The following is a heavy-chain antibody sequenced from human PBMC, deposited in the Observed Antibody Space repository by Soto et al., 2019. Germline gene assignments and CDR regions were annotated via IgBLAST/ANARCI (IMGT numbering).Heavy chain of an antibody. D-gene: IGHD2-21*02. CDR2: VNPSGGST. Sequence: ASVKVSCKASGYTFTSYYMHWVRQAPGQGLEWMGIVNPSGGSTSYAQKFQGRVTMTRDTSTSTVYMELSSLRSEDTAVYCCARDGRVTGDAFDIWGQGTMVTVSS. CDR1: GYTFTSYY. V-gene: IGHV1-46*01. CDR3: ARDGRVTGDAFDI. J-gene: IGHJ3*02.